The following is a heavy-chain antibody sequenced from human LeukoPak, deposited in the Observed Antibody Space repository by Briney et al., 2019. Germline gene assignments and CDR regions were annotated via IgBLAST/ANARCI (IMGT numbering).Heavy chain of an antibody. CDR3: ARDAPRSYYRNNWFDP. CDR1: GFTFSDYY. J-gene: IGHJ5*02. Sequence: KTGGSLRLSCAASGFTFSDYYMSWIRQAPGKGLEWVSYISSSGSTIYYADSVKGRFTISRDNAKNSLYLQMNSLRAEDTAVYYCARDAPRSYYRNNWFDPWGQGTLVTVSS. V-gene: IGHV3-11*04. CDR2: ISSSGSTI. D-gene: IGHD1-26*01.